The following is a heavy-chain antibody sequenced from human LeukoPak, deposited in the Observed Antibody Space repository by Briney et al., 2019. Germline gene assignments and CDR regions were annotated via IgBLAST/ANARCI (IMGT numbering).Heavy chain of an antibody. J-gene: IGHJ4*02. Sequence: GGSLRLSCAASRFTFSNYAMNSVRQAPGRGLEWVSAISGSGGSTYYADSVKGRFTISRDNSKNTLYLQMNSLRAEDTAVYYCAKDLAGSGSYSFDYWGQGTLVTVSS. CDR2: ISGSGGST. D-gene: IGHD1-26*01. CDR3: AKDLAGSGSYSFDY. V-gene: IGHV3-23*01. CDR1: RFTFSNYA.